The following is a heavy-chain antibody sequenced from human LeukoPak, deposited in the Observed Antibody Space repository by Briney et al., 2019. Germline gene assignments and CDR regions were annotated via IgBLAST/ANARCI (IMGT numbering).Heavy chain of an antibody. J-gene: IGHJ5*02. V-gene: IGHV1-69*05. CDR3: ARGGPNWFDP. Sequence: SVKVSCKASGGTFSSYAISWVRQAPGQGLEWMGGIIPIFGTANYAQKFQGRVTITTDESTSTDYMELSSLRSEDTAVYCCARGGPNWFDPWGQGTLVTVSS. CDR1: GGTFSSYA. CDR2: IIPIFGTA.